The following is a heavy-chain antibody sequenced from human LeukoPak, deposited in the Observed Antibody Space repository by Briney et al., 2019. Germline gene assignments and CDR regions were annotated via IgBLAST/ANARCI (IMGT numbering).Heavy chain of an antibody. CDR2: MRYDASNK. CDR1: GFTFSSYG. Sequence: GGSLRLSCAASGFTFSSYGMHWVRQAPGKGLEWVAFMRYDASNKYYADSVKGRFTISRDNSNNTLYLQMSSLRREDTAVYYCAKLAPAIVGADYWGQGTLVTVSS. CDR3: AKLAPAIVGADY. D-gene: IGHD1-26*01. J-gene: IGHJ4*02. V-gene: IGHV3-30*02.